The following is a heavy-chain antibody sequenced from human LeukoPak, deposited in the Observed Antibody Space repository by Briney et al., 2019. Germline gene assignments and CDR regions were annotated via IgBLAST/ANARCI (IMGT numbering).Heavy chain of an antibody. Sequence: PSETLSLTCTVSGGSISSSSYYWGWIRQPAGKGLEWIGRIYTSGSTNYNPSLKSRVTISVDTSKNQFSLKLSSVTAADTAVYYCARSTCSGGSCYPDPGWFDPWGQGTLVTVSS. V-gene: IGHV4-61*02. CDR2: IYTSGST. CDR1: GGSISSSSYY. D-gene: IGHD2-15*01. CDR3: ARSTCSGGSCYPDPGWFDP. J-gene: IGHJ5*02.